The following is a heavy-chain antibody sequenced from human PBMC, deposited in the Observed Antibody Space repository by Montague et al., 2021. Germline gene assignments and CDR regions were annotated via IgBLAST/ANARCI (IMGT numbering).Heavy chain of an antibody. D-gene: IGHD6-13*01. CDR2: IYYSGNS. V-gene: IGHV4-39*07. CDR3: ARVFSSWYVGWFDP. Sequence: SETLSLTCTVSGASITSNIYYWGWIRQSPGKGLEWIGSIYYSGNSFYQPSLESRITMAVGTTKNQFSLKLSSVTAADTAIYYCARVFSSWYVGWFDPWGQGTLVTVSS. J-gene: IGHJ5*02. CDR1: GASITSNIYY.